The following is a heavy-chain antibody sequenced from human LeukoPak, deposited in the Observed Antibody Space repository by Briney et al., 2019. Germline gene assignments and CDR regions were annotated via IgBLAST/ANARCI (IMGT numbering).Heavy chain of an antibody. CDR2: ISGSGGST. CDR3: ARDRKAGYFDSSGYIFDY. Sequence: GGSLRLSCAASGFTFSSYAMSWVRQAPGKGLEWVSAISGSGGSTYYADSVKGRFSISRDSSKHTLFLQMNSLRAEDTAVYYCARDRKAGYFDSSGYIFDYWGQGTLVTVSS. CDR1: GFTFSSYA. V-gene: IGHV3-23*01. J-gene: IGHJ4*02. D-gene: IGHD3-22*01.